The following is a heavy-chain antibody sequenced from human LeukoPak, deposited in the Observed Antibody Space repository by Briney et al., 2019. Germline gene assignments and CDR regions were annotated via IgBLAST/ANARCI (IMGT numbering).Heavy chain of an antibody. CDR3: ARDQIGYSYGYNWFDH. CDR1: GFIFSSYA. CDR2: ISYDGSNK. D-gene: IGHD5-18*01. J-gene: IGHJ5*02. Sequence: GGSLRLSCAASGFIFSSYAMHWVRQAPGKGLEWVAVISYDGSNKYYADSVKGRFTISRDNSKNTLYLQMNSLRAEDTAVYYCARDQIGYSYGYNWFDHWGQGTLVTVSS. V-gene: IGHV3-30*04.